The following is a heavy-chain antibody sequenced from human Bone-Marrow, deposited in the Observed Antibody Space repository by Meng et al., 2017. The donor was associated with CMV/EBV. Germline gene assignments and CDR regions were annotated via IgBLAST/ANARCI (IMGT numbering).Heavy chain of an antibody. J-gene: IGHJ3*02. CDR3: AKRDYSGYDYGGDAFDI. Sequence: GESLKISCAASGFTFSDYYMSWIRQAPGKGLEWVSYISSSGSTIYYADSVKGRFTISRDNAKNSLYLQMNSLRAEDTAVYYCAKRDYSGYDYGGDAFDIWGQGTMVTVSS. V-gene: IGHV3-11*04. CDR1: GFTFSDYY. CDR2: ISSSGSTI. D-gene: IGHD5-12*01.